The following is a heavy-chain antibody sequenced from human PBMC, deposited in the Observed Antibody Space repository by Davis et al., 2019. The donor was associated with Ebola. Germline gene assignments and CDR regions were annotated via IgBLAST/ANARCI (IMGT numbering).Heavy chain of an antibody. Sequence: KVSCKGSGYSFTSYWIGWVRQMPGKGLEWMGIIYPGDSDTRYSPSFQGQVTISADKSISTAYLQWSSLKASDTAMYYCARQWYDLGLLGGNWFDPWGQGTLVTVSS. D-gene: IGHD1-7*01. CDR3: ARQWYDLGLLGGNWFDP. CDR1: GYSFTSYW. CDR2: IYPGDSDT. J-gene: IGHJ5*02. V-gene: IGHV5-51*01.